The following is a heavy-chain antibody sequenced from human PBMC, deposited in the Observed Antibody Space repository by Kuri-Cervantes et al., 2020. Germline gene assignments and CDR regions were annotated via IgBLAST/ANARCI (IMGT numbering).Heavy chain of an antibody. CDR1: GGSVSSGSYY. CDR3: VRVRGSSAHFDY. CDR2: IKQDGSEK. Sequence: GGSLRLSCTVSGGSVSSGSYYWSWVRQAPGKGLEWVANIKQDGSEKYYVDSVKGRFTISRDNAKNSMYLQMNSLRGEGTAVYYRVRVRGSSAHFDYWGQGTLVTVSS. V-gene: IGHV3-7*01. D-gene: IGHD2-2*01. J-gene: IGHJ4*02.